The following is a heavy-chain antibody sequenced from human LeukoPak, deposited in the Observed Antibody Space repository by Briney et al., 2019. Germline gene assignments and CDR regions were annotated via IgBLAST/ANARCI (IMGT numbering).Heavy chain of an antibody. CDR2: IYYSGST. J-gene: IGHJ6*03. D-gene: IGHD4-17*01. CDR3: ARAGGDYQYYYYYYYMDV. Sequence: TLSLTCTVSGGSISSGDYYWSWIRQPPGKGLEWIGYIYYSGSTYYNPSLKSRVTISVDTSKNQFSLKLSSVTAADTAVYYCARAGGDYQYYYYYYYMDVWAKGPRSPSP. CDR1: GGSISSGDYY. V-gene: IGHV4-30-4*08.